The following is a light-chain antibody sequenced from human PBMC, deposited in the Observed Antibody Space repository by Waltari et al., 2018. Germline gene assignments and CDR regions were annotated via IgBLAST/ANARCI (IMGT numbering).Light chain of an antibody. V-gene: IGKV3-11*01. J-gene: IGKJ4*01. CDR3: QQRSNWPLT. CDR1: QSVSSY. CDR2: DAS. Sequence: EIVLTQSPATLSLSPGERATLSCRASQSVSSYLAWFQHKPGQAPRLLIYDASNRATGVPARFSCSGSGTDFTLTISLEPEDFAVYYCQQRSNWPLTFGGGAKVEIK.